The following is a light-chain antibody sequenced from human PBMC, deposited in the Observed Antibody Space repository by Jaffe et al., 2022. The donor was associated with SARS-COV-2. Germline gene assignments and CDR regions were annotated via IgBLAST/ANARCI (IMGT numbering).Light chain of an antibody. V-gene: IGLV1-40*01. CDR3: QSYDSSLSGSI. CDR2: ANS. J-gene: IGLJ2*01. Sequence: QSVLTQPPSLSGAPGQRVTISCTGSNSNIGAGYNVHWYQQLPGTVPKLLIYANSNRPSGVPDRFSASKSGTSASLAITGLQAEDEADYYCQSYDSSLSGSIFGGGTKLTVL. CDR1: NSNIGAGYN.